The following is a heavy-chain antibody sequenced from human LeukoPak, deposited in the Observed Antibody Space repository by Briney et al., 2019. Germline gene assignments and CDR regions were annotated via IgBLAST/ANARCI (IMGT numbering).Heavy chain of an antibody. CDR2: ITTSGGST. CDR1: GYTFTSYY. V-gene: IGHV1-46*01. D-gene: IGHD3/OR15-3a*01. Sequence: ASVKVSCKASGYTFTSYYMHWVRQAPGQGLEWMGIITTSGGSTNYAQNFQGRVTMTRDTSTSTVYMELSSLRSEDTAVYYCAAKVLDVDYWGQGTLVTVSS. J-gene: IGHJ4*02. CDR3: AAKVLDVDY.